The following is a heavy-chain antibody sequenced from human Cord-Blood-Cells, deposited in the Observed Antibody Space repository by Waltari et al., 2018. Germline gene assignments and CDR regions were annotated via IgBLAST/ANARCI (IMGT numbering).Heavy chain of an antibody. CDR2: ISYDGSNK. D-gene: IGHD3-10*01. J-gene: IGHJ4*02. CDR3: AKDYYGSGSLDY. V-gene: IGHV3-30*18. Sequence: QVQLVESGGGVVQPGRSLRLSCPASGFTFSSSGMPRVRQAPGKGLEWVAVISYDGSNKYYADSVKGRFTISRDNSKNTLYLQMNSLRAEDTAVYYCAKDYYGSGSLDYWGQGTLVTVSS. CDR1: GFTFSSSG.